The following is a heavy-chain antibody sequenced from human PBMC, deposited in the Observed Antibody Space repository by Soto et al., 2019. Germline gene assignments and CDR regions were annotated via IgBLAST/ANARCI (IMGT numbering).Heavy chain of an antibody. CDR1: GDSFNDYY. Sequence: QVQLVQSGAEVRKPGASVTVSCRSSGDSFNDYYIHWVRQAPGQGLEWMGWINPNSGVTKYAQKFQGWVSMTRDTSIRTDYMQLSRLRSDDTAVYYCARESGGATATLDYYYFYMDVWGTGITVTVSS. CDR2: INPNSGVT. CDR3: ARESGGATATLDYYYFYMDV. J-gene: IGHJ6*03. D-gene: IGHD5-12*01. V-gene: IGHV1-2*04.